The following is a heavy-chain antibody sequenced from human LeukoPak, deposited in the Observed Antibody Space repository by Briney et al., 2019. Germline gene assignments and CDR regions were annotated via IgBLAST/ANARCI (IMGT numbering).Heavy chain of an antibody. CDR1: GYSFTSYW. J-gene: IGHJ6*02. CDR3: ATYYYGSGSYYARHYYYYGMDV. V-gene: IGHV5-10-1*01. CDR2: IDPSDSYT. Sequence: GESLKISCKGSGYSFTSYWISWVRQMPGKGREWMGRIDPSDSYTNYSPSFQALVTISADKSISTAYLQWSSLKASDTAMYYCATYYYGSGSYYARHYYYYGMDVWGQGTTVTVSS. D-gene: IGHD3-10*01.